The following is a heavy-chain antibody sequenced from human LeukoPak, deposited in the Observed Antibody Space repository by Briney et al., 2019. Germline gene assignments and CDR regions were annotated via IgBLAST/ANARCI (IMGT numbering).Heavy chain of an antibody. V-gene: IGHV4-31*03. CDR1: GGSISSGGYY. J-gene: IGHJ4*02. CDR3: ASNNGDYPEYYFDY. CDR2: IYYSGST. D-gene: IGHD4-17*01. Sequence: SSQTLSLTCTVSGGSISSGGYYWSWIRQHPGKGLEWIGYIYYSGSTYYNPSLKSRVTISVDTSKNQFSLKLSSVTAADTAVYYCASNNGDYPEYYFDYWGQGTLVTVSS.